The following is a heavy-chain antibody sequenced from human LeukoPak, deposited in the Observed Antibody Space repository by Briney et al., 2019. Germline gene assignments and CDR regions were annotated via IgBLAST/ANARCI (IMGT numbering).Heavy chain of an antibody. D-gene: IGHD5-12*01. CDR2: ISGSGGTT. CDR3: AKPSRERGIYSDFDY. J-gene: IGHJ4*02. CDR1: GFTFTSYA. V-gene: IGHV3-23*01. Sequence: GSLRLSCAASGFTFTSYAMSWVRQAPGKGLEWVSAISGSGGTTYYADSVKGRFTISRDNSKNTLYLQMNSLRAEDTAVYYCAKPSRERGIYSDFDYWGQGTLVTVSS.